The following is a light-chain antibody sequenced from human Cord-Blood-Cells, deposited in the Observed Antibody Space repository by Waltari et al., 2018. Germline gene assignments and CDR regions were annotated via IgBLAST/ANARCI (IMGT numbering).Light chain of an antibody. V-gene: IGKV1-9*01. Sequence: IQLTQPPSSLSASVGDRVTITCRASQGISSYLAWYQQKPGQAPKPLIYAASTLQSGLPPRFSGSVSRTEFTLTISSLQPEDFATYYCQQLNSYPFTFGPTTKVDI. CDR1: QGISSY. CDR2: AAS. J-gene: IGKJ3*01. CDR3: QQLNSYPFT.